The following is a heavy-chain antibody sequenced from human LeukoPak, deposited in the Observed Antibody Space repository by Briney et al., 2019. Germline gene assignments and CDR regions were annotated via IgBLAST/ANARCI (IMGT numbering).Heavy chain of an antibody. D-gene: IGHD6-19*01. Sequence: GGSLRLSCAASGXTVSSNYMSWVRQAPGKGLEWVSIIYSGGSTYYADSVKGRFTISRDNSKNTLYLQMNSLRAEDTAVYYCARLYSSGWYFDYWGQGTLVTVSS. CDR3: ARLYSSGWYFDY. CDR2: IYSGGST. J-gene: IGHJ4*02. V-gene: IGHV3-53*01. CDR1: GXTVSSNY.